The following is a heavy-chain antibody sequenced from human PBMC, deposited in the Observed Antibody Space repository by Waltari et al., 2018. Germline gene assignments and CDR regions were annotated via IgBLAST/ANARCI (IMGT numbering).Heavy chain of an antibody. CDR3: ALDSSGFY. CDR2: IYSGGGT. CDR1: VSTNY. Sequence: VSTNYMNWVRQAPGKGLEWVSVIYSGGGTYYADSVKGRFTISRDNSKNTLYLQMNSLRAEDTAVYYCALDSSGFYWGQGTLVTVSS. D-gene: IGHD3-22*01. V-gene: IGHV3-53*01. J-gene: IGHJ4*02.